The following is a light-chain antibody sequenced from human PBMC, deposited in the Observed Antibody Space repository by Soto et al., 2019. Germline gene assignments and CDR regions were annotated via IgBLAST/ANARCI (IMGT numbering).Light chain of an antibody. CDR1: SSDVGGYNY. CDR2: EVS. CDR3: SSFAGNSNSV. J-gene: IGLJ1*01. Sequence: QSVLTQPPSASGSPGQSVTISCTGTSSDVGGYNYVSWYQQHPGKAPKLMIYEVSKRPSGVPDRFSGSKSGNTASLTVSGLQAEDEADSYCSSFAGNSNSVFGTGTKVTVL. V-gene: IGLV2-8*01.